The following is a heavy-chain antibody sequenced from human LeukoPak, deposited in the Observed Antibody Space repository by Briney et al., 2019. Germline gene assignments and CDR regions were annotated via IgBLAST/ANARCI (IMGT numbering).Heavy chain of an antibody. J-gene: IGHJ5*02. CDR1: GYTFTNYA. D-gene: IGHD3-22*01. Sequence: ASVKVSCKASGYTFTNYAMHWVRQAPGQRLEWMGWINAGNGDTKYSQKFQGRVTITRDTSASTAYMELSSLRSEDTAVYYCARSYYDSSGYYYWFDPWGQGTLVTVSS. CDR2: INAGNGDT. CDR3: ARSYYDSSGYYYWFDP. V-gene: IGHV1-3*01.